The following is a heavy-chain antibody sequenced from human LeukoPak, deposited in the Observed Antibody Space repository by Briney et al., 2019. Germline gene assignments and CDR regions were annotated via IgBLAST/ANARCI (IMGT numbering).Heavy chain of an antibody. Sequence: YPGGSLRLSCAASGFTFDDYAMHWVRQAPGKGLEWVSGISWNSGSIGYADSVKGRFTISRDNAKNSLYLQMNSLRAEDMALYYCAKGGGDYVLDYWGQGTLVTVSS. D-gene: IGHD4-17*01. CDR2: ISWNSGSI. CDR3: AKGGGDYVLDY. CDR1: GFTFDDYA. J-gene: IGHJ4*02. V-gene: IGHV3-9*03.